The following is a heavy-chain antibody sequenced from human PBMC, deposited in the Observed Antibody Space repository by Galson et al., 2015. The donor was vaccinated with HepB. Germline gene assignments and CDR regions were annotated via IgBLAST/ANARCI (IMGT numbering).Heavy chain of an antibody. J-gene: IGHJ4*02. CDR1: GFTFSSYS. D-gene: IGHD5-18*01. V-gene: IGHV3-21*01. Sequence: SLRLSCAASGFTFSSYSMNWVRQAPGKGLEWVSAISSGSSYIYYADSVKGRITISRDNAKNSLYLQMNSLRAEDTAVYYCARDNKDTAMVGGDYWGQGTLVTVSS. CDR3: ARDNKDTAMVGGDY. CDR2: ISSGSSYI.